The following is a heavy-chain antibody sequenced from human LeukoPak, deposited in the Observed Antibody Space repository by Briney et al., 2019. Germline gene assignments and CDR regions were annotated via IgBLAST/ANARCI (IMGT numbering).Heavy chain of an antibody. CDR1: GGTFSSYA. CDR3: ARYSGYDIDAFDI. Sequence: ASVKVSCKASGGTFSSYAISWVRQAPGQGLEWMGRTIPILGIANYAQKFQGRVTITADKSTSTAYMELSSLRSEDTAVYYCARYSGYDIDAFDIWGQGTMVAVSS. V-gene: IGHV1-69*04. CDR2: TIPILGIA. D-gene: IGHD5-12*01. J-gene: IGHJ3*02.